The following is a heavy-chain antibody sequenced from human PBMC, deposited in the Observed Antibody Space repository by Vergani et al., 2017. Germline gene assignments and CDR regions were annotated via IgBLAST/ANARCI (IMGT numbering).Heavy chain of an antibody. CDR3: AKDGYSNYYYYGMDV. Sequence: VQLVESGGGLVKPGGSLRLSCAASGFTFSSYGMHWVRQAPGKGLEWVAVISYDGSNKYYADSVKGRFTISRDNSKNTLYLQMNSLRAEDTAVYYCAKDGYSNYYYYGMDVWGQGTTVTVSS. J-gene: IGHJ6*02. V-gene: IGHV3-30*18. CDR1: GFTFSSYG. D-gene: IGHD4-11*01. CDR2: ISYDGSNK.